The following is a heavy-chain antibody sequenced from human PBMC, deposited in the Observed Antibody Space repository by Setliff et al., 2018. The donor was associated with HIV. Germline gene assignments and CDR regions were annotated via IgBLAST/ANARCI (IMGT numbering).Heavy chain of an antibody. V-gene: IGHV6-1*01. CDR2: TYFRSKWYF. CDR1: GDSVSSNNAA. Sequence: SQTLSLTCAISGDSVSSNNAAWDWIRQSPLRGLEWLGRTYFRSKWYFDYAVSVKSRIIINPDTSKNQFSLHLNSVTPEDTAVYYCARGSYGSVLLWGQGTLVTVSS. J-gene: IGHJ4*02. D-gene: IGHD6-19*01. CDR3: ARGSYGSVLL.